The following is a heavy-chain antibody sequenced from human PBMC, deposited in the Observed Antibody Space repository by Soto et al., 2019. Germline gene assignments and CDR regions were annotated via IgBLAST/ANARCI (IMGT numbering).Heavy chain of an antibody. J-gene: IGHJ6*02. CDR1: GGSISSSSYY. D-gene: IGHD6-13*01. Sequence: QLQLQESGPGLVKPSETLSLTCTVSGGSISSSSYYWGWIRQPPGKGLEWIGSIYYSGSTYYNPSLKSRVTRSVDTSKNQFSLKLSSVTAADTAVYYCATRRGYSSSWYWGYGMDVWGQGTTVTVSS. CDR2: IYYSGST. V-gene: IGHV4-39*01. CDR3: ATRRGYSSSWYWGYGMDV.